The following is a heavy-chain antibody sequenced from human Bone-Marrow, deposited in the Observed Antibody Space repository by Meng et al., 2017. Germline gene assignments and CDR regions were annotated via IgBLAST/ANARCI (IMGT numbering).Heavy chain of an antibody. CDR1: GFTFSSYS. D-gene: IGHD3-10*01. CDR3: ARDARFGELVCDY. Sequence: VWRGGSGGGLVKPGGSLRLSCAASGFTFSSYSMNWVRQAPGKGLEWVSSISSSSSYIYYADSVKGRFTISRDNAKNSLYLQMNSLRAEDTAVYYCARDARFGELVCDYWGQGTLVTVSS. J-gene: IGHJ4*02. CDR2: ISSSSSYI. V-gene: IGHV3-21*01.